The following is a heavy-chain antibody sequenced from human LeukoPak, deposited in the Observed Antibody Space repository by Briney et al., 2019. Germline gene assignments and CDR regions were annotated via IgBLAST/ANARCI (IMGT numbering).Heavy chain of an antibody. CDR1: GGSFSGYY. V-gene: IGHV4-34*01. Sequence: SEALSLTCAVYGGSFSGYYWSWIRQPPGKGLEWIGVINHSGSTNYNPSLKSRVTISVDTSKNQFSLKLSSVIAADTAVYYCARVAARRGGPGGIDYWGQGTLVTVSS. CDR2: INHSGST. J-gene: IGHJ4*02. CDR3: ARVAARRGGPGGIDY. D-gene: IGHD6-6*01.